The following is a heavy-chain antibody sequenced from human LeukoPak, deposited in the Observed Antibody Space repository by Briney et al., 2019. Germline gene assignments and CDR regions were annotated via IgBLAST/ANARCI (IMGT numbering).Heavy chain of an antibody. CDR1: GLNFNSHA. CDR2: ISYDGGHK. J-gene: IGHJ4*02. V-gene: IGHV3-30-3*01. D-gene: IGHD3-22*01. CDR3: ARDYYYDGRGYYDY. Sequence: PGGSLRLSCAASGLNFNSHAMRWARQAPGKGLEWVTYISYDGGHKNYADSVKGRFTISRDNSKNTLYLQMDSLRAEDTAVYYCARDYYYDGRGYYDYWGQGTLVTVSS.